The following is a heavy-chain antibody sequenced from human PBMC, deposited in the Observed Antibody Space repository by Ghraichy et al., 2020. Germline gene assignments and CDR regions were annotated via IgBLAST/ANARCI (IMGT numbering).Heavy chain of an antibody. CDR3: ARVKVGATRYYYYGMNV. CDR2: INHSGST. J-gene: IGHJ6*02. CDR1: GGSFSGYY. Sequence: SETLSLTCAVYGGSFSGYYWSWIRQPPGKGLEWIGEINHSGSTNYNPSLKSRVTISVDTSKNQFSLKLSSVTAADTAVYYCARVKVGATRYYYYGMNVWGQGTTVTVSS. V-gene: IGHV4-34*01. D-gene: IGHD1-26*01.